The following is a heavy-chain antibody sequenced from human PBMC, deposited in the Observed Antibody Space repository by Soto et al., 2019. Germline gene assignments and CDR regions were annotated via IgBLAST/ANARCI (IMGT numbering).Heavy chain of an antibody. Sequence: QVQLVQSGGEVKSPGASVKVSCKASDYIFSNYGITWVRQAPGQGLEWMGWISVYNGDINYAQKFQGRVTMTTDTSTNTAYMELRSLRSDDTAVYFCARAPLYDVCGTTINCRPQYYYGLDVWGQGTTVTVSS. D-gene: IGHD1-7*01. CDR2: ISVYNGDI. V-gene: IGHV1-18*01. CDR1: DYIFSNYG. J-gene: IGHJ6*02. CDR3: ARAPLYDVCGTTINCRPQYYYGLDV.